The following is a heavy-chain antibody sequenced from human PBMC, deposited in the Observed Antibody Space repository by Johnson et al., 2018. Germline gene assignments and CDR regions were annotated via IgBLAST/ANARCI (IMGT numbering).Heavy chain of an antibody. V-gene: IGHV4-59*01. CDR2: VYYSGST. J-gene: IGHJ6*02. CDR1: GGSISPYY. Sequence: QVQLQESGPGLVKPSETLSLTCTVSGGSISPYYWSWIRQPPGKGLAWIGYVYYSGSTNYNPSLKSRVTISVDTSKNQFPLKLTSVTAAATAVYYCARTIAARPEDYLYYGLDVWGQGTTVTVSS. D-gene: IGHD6-6*01. CDR3: ARTIAARPEDYLYYGLDV.